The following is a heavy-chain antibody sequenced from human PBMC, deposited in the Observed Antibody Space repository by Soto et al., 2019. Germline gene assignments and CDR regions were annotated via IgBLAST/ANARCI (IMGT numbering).Heavy chain of an antibody. J-gene: IGHJ6*02. CDR2: INHSGST. CDR1: GGSFSGYY. Sequence: SETLSLTCAVYGGSFSGYYWSWIRQPPGKGLEWIGEINHSGSTNYNPSLKSRVTISVDTSKNQFSLKLSSVTAADTAVYYCARGGYYYDSSGYYGYYYYYGMDVWGQGTTVTVSS. V-gene: IGHV4-34*01. CDR3: ARGGYYYDSSGYYGYYYYYGMDV. D-gene: IGHD3-22*01.